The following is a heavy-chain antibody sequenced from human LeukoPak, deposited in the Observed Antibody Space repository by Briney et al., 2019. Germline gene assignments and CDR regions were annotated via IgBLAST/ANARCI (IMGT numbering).Heavy chain of an antibody. J-gene: IGHJ4*02. CDR3: AAKPNGDYYFDY. Sequence: SQTLSLTCTVSGGSISSSDYYWSWIRQPPGMGLEWIGYIHYSGATYYNPSLKSRVTLSVDTSKNPFSLRLTSVTAADTAVYYCAAKPNGDYYFDYWGQGTLVTVSS. V-gene: IGHV4-30-4*01. D-gene: IGHD4-17*01. CDR1: GGSISSSDYY. CDR2: IHYSGAT.